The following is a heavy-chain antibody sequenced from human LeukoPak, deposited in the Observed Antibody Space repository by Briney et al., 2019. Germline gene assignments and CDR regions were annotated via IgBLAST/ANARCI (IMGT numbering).Heavy chain of an antibody. V-gene: IGHV3-9*01. Sequence: GGSLRLSCAASGFTFDDYAMHWVRQAPGKGLEWVSGISWNSGSIGYADSVKGRFTISRDNAKNSLYLQMNSLRAEDTALYYCAKDYGGNSGPHFDYWGQGTLVTVSS. CDR2: ISWNSGSI. D-gene: IGHD4-23*01. CDR1: GFTFDDYA. CDR3: AKDYGGNSGPHFDY. J-gene: IGHJ4*02.